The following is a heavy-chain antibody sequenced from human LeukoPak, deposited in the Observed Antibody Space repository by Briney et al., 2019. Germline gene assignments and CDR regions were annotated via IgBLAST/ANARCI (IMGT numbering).Heavy chain of an antibody. D-gene: IGHD1-26*01. Sequence: PSETLSLTCTVSGGSISSSSYYWGWIRQPPGKGLEWIGSIYYSGSTYYNPSLKSRVTISVDTSKNQFSLKLSSVTAADTAVYYCARLYGGNFDYWGQGILVTVSS. CDR1: GGSISSSSYY. CDR3: ARLYGGNFDY. CDR2: IYYSGST. V-gene: IGHV4-39*01. J-gene: IGHJ4*02.